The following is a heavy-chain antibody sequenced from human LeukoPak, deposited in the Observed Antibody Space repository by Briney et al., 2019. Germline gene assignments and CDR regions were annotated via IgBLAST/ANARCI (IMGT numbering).Heavy chain of an antibody. CDR3: ARGREEWFVY. J-gene: IGHJ4*02. CDR1: GYSISSGYY. Sequence: NPSETLSLTCAVSGYSISSGYYWGWIRQPPGKGLEWIGSIYHSGSTYYNPSLKSRVTISVDTSKNQFSLKLSSVTAADTAVYYCARGREEWFVYWGQGTLVTVSS. CDR2: IYHSGST. D-gene: IGHD3-3*01. V-gene: IGHV4-38-2*01.